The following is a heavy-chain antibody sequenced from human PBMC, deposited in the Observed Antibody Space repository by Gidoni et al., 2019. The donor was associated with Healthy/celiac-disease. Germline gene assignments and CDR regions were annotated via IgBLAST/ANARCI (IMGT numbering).Heavy chain of an antibody. V-gene: IGHV3-15*01. D-gene: IGHD6-19*01. CDR1: GCTFSNSC. J-gene: IGHJ4*02. CDR2: IKSKTDGGTT. Sequence: VQLVESGGGLVKPGGSLRLSFASSGCTFSNSCISWVRQAPGKGLEWVGRIKSKTDGGTTDYAAPVKGRFTISRDDSKNTLYLQMNSLKTEDTAVYYCTTDYLLIAVAGWDYFDYWGQGTLVTVSS. CDR3: TTDYLLIAVAGWDYFDY.